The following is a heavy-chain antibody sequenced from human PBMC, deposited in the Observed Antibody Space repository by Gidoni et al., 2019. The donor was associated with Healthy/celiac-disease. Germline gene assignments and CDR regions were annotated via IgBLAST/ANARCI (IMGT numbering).Heavy chain of an antibody. CDR3: TRDFIYYDSSDGWVY. J-gene: IGHJ4*02. CDR2: IRSKAYGGKT. CDR1: GFTFGVYD. Sequence: EVQLVASGGGLVQPGRSLRFSCTAFGFTFGVYDMSWFRQAPGKGLGWVGFIRSKAYGGKTEYAASVKGRFTISRDDSKSIAYLQMSSLKTKDTAVYYCTRDFIYYDSSDGWVYWGQGTLVTVSS. V-gene: IGHV3-49*03. D-gene: IGHD3-22*01.